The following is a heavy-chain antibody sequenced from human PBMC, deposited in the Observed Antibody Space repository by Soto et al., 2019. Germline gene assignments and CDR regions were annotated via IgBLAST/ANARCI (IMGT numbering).Heavy chain of an antibody. CDR2: VYHSGST. Sequence: SETLSLTCSVSGDSIRGGGHYWNWIRQFPGKGLEWIGYVYHSGSTHYNPSLRGRLTISIDTSKSQFSLRLISVTAADTALYYCARDTGLAPTVWGYWGHGTQVTVSS. CDR1: GDSIRGGGHY. J-gene: IGHJ4*03. CDR3: ARDTGLAPTVWGY. V-gene: IGHV4-31*03. D-gene: IGHD7-27*01.